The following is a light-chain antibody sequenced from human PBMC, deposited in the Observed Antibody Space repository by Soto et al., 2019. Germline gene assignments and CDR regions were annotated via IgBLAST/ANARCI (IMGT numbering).Light chain of an antibody. J-gene: IGKJ5*01. CDR1: HNIGRF. Sequence: DIQMTQSPSSLYASVGDRVTMTCRASHNIGRFLNWYQQKGGNAPKLLIYGTSNLASGVPLRFRGGGSGTDFTLTIDGLQPEDFGTYYCQQGVSLSITFGQGTRLEIK. V-gene: IGKV1-39*01. CDR2: GTS. CDR3: QQGVSLSIT.